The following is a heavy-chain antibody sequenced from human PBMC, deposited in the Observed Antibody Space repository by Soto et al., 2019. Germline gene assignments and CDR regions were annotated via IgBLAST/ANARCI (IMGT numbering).Heavy chain of an antibody. J-gene: IGHJ4*02. CDR2: ISAYNGNT. CDR1: GYTFTSYG. V-gene: IGHV1-18*03. D-gene: IGHD3-10*01. Sequence: QVQLVQSGAEVKKPGASVKVSCKASGYTFTSYGISWVRQAPGQGLEWMGWISAYNGNTNYAQKLQGRVTMTTDTSTSTAYMELRSLRSDDMAVYSCARDYVSGTMVREGAKSSDYWGQGTLVTVSS. CDR3: ARDYVSGTMVREGAKSSDY.